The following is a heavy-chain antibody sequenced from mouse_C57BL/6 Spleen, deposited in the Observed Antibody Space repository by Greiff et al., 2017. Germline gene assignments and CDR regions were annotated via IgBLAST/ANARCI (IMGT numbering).Heavy chain of an antibody. V-gene: IGHV1-78*01. J-gene: IGHJ1*03. CDR1: GYTFPDHT. CDR2: IYPRDGST. D-gene: IGHD1-1*01. Sequence: VQLQESDAELVKPGASVMISCKVSGYTFPDHTLHWMKQRPEQGLEWIGYIYPRDGSTKYNEKFKGKATLTADKSSSTAYMQLNSLTSEYSAVYVCAGGGGSSYAYWYFDVWGTGTTVTVSS. CDR3: AGGGGSSYAYWYFDV.